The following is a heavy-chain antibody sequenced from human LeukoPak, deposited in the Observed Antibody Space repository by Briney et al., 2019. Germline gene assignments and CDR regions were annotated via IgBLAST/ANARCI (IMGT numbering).Heavy chain of an antibody. CDR2: ISYDGSNK. CDR1: GFTFSSYA. CDR3: ARVARAAQTEDY. V-gene: IGHV3-30*04. D-gene: IGHD6-6*01. Sequence: GGSLRLSCAASGFTFSSYAMHWVRQAPGKGLEWVAVISYDGSNKYYADPVKGRFTISRDNSKNTLYLQMNSLRAEDTAVYYCARVARAAQTEDYWGQGTLVTVSS. J-gene: IGHJ4*02.